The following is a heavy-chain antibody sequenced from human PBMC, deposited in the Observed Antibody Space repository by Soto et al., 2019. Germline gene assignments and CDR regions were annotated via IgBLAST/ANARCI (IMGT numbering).Heavy chain of an antibody. Sequence: QVQLQQWGAGLLKPSETLSLTCAVYGGSFSGYYWSWIRQPPGKGLEWIGEINHSGSTNYNPSLKSRVTISVDTSKNRFSLKLSSVTAADTAVYYCARGRGYCSGGSCSFDYWGQGTLVTVSS. J-gene: IGHJ4*02. CDR2: INHSGST. CDR3: ARGRGYCSGGSCSFDY. V-gene: IGHV4-34*01. CDR1: GGSFSGYY. D-gene: IGHD2-15*01.